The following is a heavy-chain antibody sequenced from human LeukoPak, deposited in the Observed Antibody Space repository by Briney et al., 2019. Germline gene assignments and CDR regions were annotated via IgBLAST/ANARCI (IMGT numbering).Heavy chain of an antibody. CDR2: FYTSGST. CDR1: GVSISSYY. D-gene: IGHD2-2*01. J-gene: IGHJ6*03. Sequence: SETLSLTCTVSGVSISSYYWSWIRQAAGKGLEWIGRFYTSGSTNYNPSLKSRVTMSVDTSKNQVSLKLSSVTAADTAVYYCAREEKVYCSSSTCPQYYYYYMDVWGKGTTVTVSS. V-gene: IGHV4-4*07. CDR3: AREEKVYCSSSTCPQYYYYYMDV.